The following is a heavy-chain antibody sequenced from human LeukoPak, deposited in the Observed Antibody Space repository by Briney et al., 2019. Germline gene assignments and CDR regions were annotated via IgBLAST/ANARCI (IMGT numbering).Heavy chain of an antibody. D-gene: IGHD5-24*01. J-gene: IGHJ4*02. CDR2: ISGSGGST. CDR3: ARQDDRWPNYFDY. V-gene: IGHV3-23*01. CDR1: GFTFSSYS. Sequence: GGSLRLSCAASGFTFSSYSMNWVRQAPGKGLEWVSAISGSGGSTYYADSVKGRFTISRDNSKNTLYLQMNSLRAEDTAVYYCARQDDRWPNYFDYWGQGTLVTVSS.